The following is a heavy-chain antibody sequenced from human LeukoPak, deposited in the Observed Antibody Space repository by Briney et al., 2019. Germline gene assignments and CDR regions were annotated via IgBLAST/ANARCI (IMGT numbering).Heavy chain of an antibody. Sequence: GGSLRLSCAASGFTVSSNYMSWVRQAPGKGLEWVSVIYSGGSTYYADSVKGRFTISRDNSKNTLYLQMNSLRAEDTAVYYGAGSGSYGQYYFDYWGQGTLVTVSS. V-gene: IGHV3-53*01. D-gene: IGHD1-26*01. J-gene: IGHJ4*02. CDR3: AGSGSYGQYYFDY. CDR1: GFTVSSNY. CDR2: IYSGGST.